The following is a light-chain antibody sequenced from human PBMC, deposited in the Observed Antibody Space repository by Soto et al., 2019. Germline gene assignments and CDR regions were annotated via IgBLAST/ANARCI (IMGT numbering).Light chain of an antibody. CDR2: GAS. CDR1: QSVSSSY. Sequence: EIVLTQSPVTLSLSPGERATLSCRASQSVSSSYLAWYQQKPGQAPRLLIYGASSRATGIPDRFSASGTGTDFTLTISDVQPEDFAVYYCHQRQSWPRTFGQGTKVDIK. V-gene: IGKV3D-20*02. J-gene: IGKJ1*01. CDR3: HQRQSWPRT.